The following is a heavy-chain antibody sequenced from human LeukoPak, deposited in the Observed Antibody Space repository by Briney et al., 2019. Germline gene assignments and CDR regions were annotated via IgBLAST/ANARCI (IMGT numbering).Heavy chain of an antibody. V-gene: IGHV4-39*07. J-gene: IGHJ5*02. CDR1: GGSISGTSYC. D-gene: IGHD1-1*01. CDR3: ARDGSDNWGLFDN. CDR2: HYHTGRI. Sequence: SETLSLTCSVAGGSISGTSYCWGWIRQPPGKGPEWIGSHYHTGRIYHNPSLNSRVTISVDTSRNQFSLKLSSVTDADTAVYYCARDGSDNWGLFDNWGRGTLVTVSS.